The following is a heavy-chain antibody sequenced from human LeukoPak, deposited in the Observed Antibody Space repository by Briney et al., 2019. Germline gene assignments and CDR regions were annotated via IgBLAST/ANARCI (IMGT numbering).Heavy chain of an antibody. CDR2: IYYSGST. Sequence: SETLSLTCTVSGGSISRSYWSWIRQPPGKGLEWIGYIYYSGSTNYNPSLKSRVTISVDTSKNQFSLKLTSVSAADTAVYYCARIFTDSGSYYSEYWGQGTLVTASS. CDR3: ARIFTDSGSYYSEY. D-gene: IGHD3-22*01. V-gene: IGHV4-59*01. CDR1: GGSISRSY. J-gene: IGHJ4*02.